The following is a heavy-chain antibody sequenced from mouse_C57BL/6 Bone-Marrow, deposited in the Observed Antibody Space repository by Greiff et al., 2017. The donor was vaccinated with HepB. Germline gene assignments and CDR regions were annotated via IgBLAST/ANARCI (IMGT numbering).Heavy chain of an antibody. V-gene: IGHV14-1*01. CDR2: IDPEDGDT. CDR3: SRQLRLRGYAMDY. J-gene: IGHJ4*01. CDR1: GFNIKDYY. Sequence: VQLQQSGAELVRPGASVKLSCTASGFNIKDYYMHWVKQRPEQGLEWIGRIDPEDGDTEYAPKFQGQATMTADTSSNTAYLQLSSLTSEDTAVYYCSRQLRLRGYAMDYWGQGTSVTVSS. D-gene: IGHD3-2*02.